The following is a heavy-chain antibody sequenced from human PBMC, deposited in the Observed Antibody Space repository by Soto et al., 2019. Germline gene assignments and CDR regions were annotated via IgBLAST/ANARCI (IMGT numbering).Heavy chain of an antibody. CDR3: ARHPLYYYYGMDV. J-gene: IGHJ6*02. CDR1: GGSISSSSYY. V-gene: IGHV4-39*01. CDR2: IYYSGST. Sequence: PSETLSLTCTVSGGSISSSSYYWGWIRQPPGKGLEWIGSIYYSGSTYYNPSLKSRVTISVDTSKNQFSLKLSSVTAADTAVYYCARHPLYYYYGMDVWGQGTTVTVSS.